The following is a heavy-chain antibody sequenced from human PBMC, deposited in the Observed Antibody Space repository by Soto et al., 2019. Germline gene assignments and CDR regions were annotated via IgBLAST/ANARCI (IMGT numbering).Heavy chain of an antibody. CDR1: GFTFSSYG. V-gene: IGHV3-33*01. CDR3: ARDNVVVPAAMGHYYYMDV. D-gene: IGHD2-2*01. Sequence: GGSLRLSCAASGFTFSSYGMHWVRQAPGKGLEWVAAIWYDGSNKYYADSVKGRFTISRDNSKNTLYLQMNSLRAEDTAVYYCARDNVVVPAAMGHYYYMDVWGKGTTVTVSS. J-gene: IGHJ6*03. CDR2: IWYDGSNK.